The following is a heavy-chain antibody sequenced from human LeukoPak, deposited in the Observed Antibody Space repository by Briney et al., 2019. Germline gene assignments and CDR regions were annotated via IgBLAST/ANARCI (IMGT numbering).Heavy chain of an antibody. V-gene: IGHV4-30-4*01. J-gene: IGHJ4*02. CDR1: NDSISSGDYY. CDR3: ARQSGFFDY. Sequence: KPSETLSLTCTVSNDSISSGDYYWNWIRQPPGKGLEWIGYIFHRGGTSYNPSLKSRILFSVDTSQNQFSLKLNSVTAADTAVYYCARQSGFFDYWGQGTLVTVSS. CDR2: IFHRGGT. D-gene: IGHD1-26*01.